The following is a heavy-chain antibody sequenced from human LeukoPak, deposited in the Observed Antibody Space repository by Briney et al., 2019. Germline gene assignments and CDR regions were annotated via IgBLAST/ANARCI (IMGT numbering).Heavy chain of an antibody. CDR1: GGTFSSYA. Sequence: ASVKVSCKASGGTFSSYAISWVRQAPGQGLEWMGGIIPIFGTANYAQKFQGRVTITADESTSTAYMELSSLRSEDTAVYYCARRVEVVTAIPLDWFDPWGQGTLVTVSS. CDR3: ARRVEVVTAIPLDWFDP. J-gene: IGHJ5*02. D-gene: IGHD2-21*02. V-gene: IGHV1-69*01. CDR2: IIPIFGTA.